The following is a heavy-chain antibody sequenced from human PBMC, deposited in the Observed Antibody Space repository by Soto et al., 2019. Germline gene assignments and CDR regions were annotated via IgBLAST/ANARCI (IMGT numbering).Heavy chain of an antibody. CDR3: AKSLRVRFEYYYYGMDV. CDR1: GFTFSSYG. D-gene: IGHD3-16*01. J-gene: IGHJ6*02. V-gene: IGHV3-30*18. CDR2: ISYDGSNK. Sequence: PGGSLRLSCAASGFTFSSYGMHWVRQAPGKGLEWVAVISYDGSNKYYADSVKGRFTISRDNSKNTLYLQMNSLRAEDTAVYYCAKSLRVRFEYYYYGMDVWGEGTTVAV.